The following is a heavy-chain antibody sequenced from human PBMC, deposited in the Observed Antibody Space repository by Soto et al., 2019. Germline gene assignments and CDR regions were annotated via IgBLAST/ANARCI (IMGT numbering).Heavy chain of an antibody. CDR1: GFTFSNYA. CDR2: ISGSGGST. J-gene: IGHJ6*02. V-gene: IGHV3-23*01. D-gene: IGHD1-26*01. CDR3: AKGMGATIYYGMDV. Sequence: GSLRLSCAASGFTFSNYAMSWVRQAPGKGLEWVSTISGSGGSTYYADSVKGRFTISRDNSKNTLSLQMNSLRAEDTAVYYCAKGMGATIYYGMDVWGQGTTVTVSS.